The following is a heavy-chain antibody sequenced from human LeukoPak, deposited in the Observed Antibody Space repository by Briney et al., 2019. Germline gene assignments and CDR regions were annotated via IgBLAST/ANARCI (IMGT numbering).Heavy chain of an antibody. D-gene: IGHD1-1*01. J-gene: IGHJ3*02. V-gene: IGHV4-4*07. CDR3: ATDPIINYNLGDAFDI. Sequence: PSETLSLTCTVSGGSISSYYWSWIRQPAGKGLEWIGRIYTSGSTNYNPSLKSRVTMSVDTSKNQFSLKLSSVTAADTAVYYCATDPIINYNLGDAFDIWGQGTMVTVSS. CDR1: GGSISSYY. CDR2: IYTSGST.